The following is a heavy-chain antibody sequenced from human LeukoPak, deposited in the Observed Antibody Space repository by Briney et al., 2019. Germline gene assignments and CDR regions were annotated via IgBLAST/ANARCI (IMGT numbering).Heavy chain of an antibody. CDR3: ARLREIPVFGVVTKSTSYFDY. D-gene: IGHD3-3*01. CDR1: GFTFSSYG. V-gene: IGHV3-30*02. CDR2: IRYDGSNK. Sequence: GGSLRLSCAASGFTFSSYGMHWVRQAPGKGLEWVAFIRYDGSNKYYADSVKGRFTISRDNSKNTLYLQMNSLRAEDTTVYYCARLREIPVFGVVTKSTSYFDYWGQGTLVTVSS. J-gene: IGHJ4*02.